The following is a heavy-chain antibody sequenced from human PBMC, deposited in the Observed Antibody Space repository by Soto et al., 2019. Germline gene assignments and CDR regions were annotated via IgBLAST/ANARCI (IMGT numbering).Heavy chain of an antibody. CDR3: ARGGLGSTSAWFDP. J-gene: IGHJ5*02. CDR2: ITAYNGNT. CDR1: GYIFTSYA. D-gene: IGHD2-2*01. V-gene: IGHV1-18*01. Sequence: QVQLVQSGAEVQEPGASVTVSCRASGYIFTSYAISWVRQAPGQGLEWMGWITAYNGNTNYAQNLQDRVSMTTDRXXTTAYMELRSLRSDDTAVYYCARGGLGSTSAWFDPWGQGTLVTVSS.